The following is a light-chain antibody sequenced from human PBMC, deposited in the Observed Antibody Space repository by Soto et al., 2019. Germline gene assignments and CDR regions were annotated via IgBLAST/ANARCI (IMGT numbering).Light chain of an antibody. J-gene: IGKJ2*01. CDR3: QQSYSIPFT. CDR1: QGISSY. V-gene: IGKV1-39*01. CDR2: AAS. Sequence: DIQMTQSPSSLSASVGDRVTITCRASQGISSYLNWYQQKPRKAPELLIYAASSLQSGVPSRFSGSGSGTDFTLTISSLQPEDFATYYCQQSYSIPFTFGQGTSLEIK.